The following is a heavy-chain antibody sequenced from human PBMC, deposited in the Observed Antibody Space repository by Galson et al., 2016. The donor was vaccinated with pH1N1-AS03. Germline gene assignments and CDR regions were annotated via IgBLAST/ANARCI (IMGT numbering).Heavy chain of an antibody. D-gene: IGHD1-20*01. V-gene: IGHV3-74*01. CDR2: ISPDGSRT. Sequence: SLRLSCAASGFTFSRPWLYWVRQGPGKGLVWVSRISPDGSRTGYAASVKGRFTISRDNANNMLYGEMTSLRADDTAVYYCVSYNWNDPHMDSWGRGTQVTVSS. CDR1: GFTFSRPW. CDR3: VSYNWNDPHMDS. J-gene: IGHJ5*01.